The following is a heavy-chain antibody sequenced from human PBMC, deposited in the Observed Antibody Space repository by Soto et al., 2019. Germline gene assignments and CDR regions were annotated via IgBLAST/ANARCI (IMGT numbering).Heavy chain of an antibody. V-gene: IGHV4-31*03. Sequence: SETLSLTCTVSGGSISSGGYYWSWIRQHPGKGLEWIGYIYYSGGTYYNPSLKSRVTISVDTSKNQFSLKLSSVTAADTAVYYCARGDIVVVPAAMQHHDAFDIWGQGTMVTVSS. CDR2: IYYSGGT. CDR3: ARGDIVVVPAAMQHHDAFDI. CDR1: GGSISSGGYY. J-gene: IGHJ3*02. D-gene: IGHD2-2*01.